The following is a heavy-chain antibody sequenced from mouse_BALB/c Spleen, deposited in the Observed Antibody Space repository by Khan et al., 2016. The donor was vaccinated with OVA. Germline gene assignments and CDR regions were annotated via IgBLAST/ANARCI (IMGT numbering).Heavy chain of an antibody. V-gene: IGHV2-6-1*01. J-gene: IGHJ4*01. D-gene: IGHD2-14*01. CDR1: GFSLTNYG. CDR2: IWSDGST. Sequence: QVQLKESGPGLVAPSQSLSITCTISGFSLTNYGIHWVRQPPGKGLEWLVVIWSDGSTTYNSALKSRLIISKDKSKSQVFLKMNSLQTDDTAVYFCATQPSYHYNTMDYWGQGTSVTVSS. CDR3: ATQPSYHYNTMDY.